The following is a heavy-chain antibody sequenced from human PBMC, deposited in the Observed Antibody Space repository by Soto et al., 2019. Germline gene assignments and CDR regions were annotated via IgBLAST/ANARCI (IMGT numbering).Heavy chain of an antibody. D-gene: IGHD6-13*01. CDR1: GYTFTNYD. CDR2: ISAYNGNT. J-gene: IGHJ2*01. Sequence: QVQLVQSGAEVKKPGASVQVSCKASGYTFTNYDINWVRQAPGQGLERMRWISAYNGNTNYAQKLQGRVTMTTDTSTSTAYMELRSLRSDDTAVYYCARVPPYSSSWYFDLWGRGTLVTVSS. CDR3: ARVPPYSSSWYFDL. V-gene: IGHV1-18*01.